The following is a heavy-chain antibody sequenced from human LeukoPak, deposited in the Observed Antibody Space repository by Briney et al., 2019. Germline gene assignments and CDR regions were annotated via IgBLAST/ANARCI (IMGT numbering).Heavy chain of an antibody. J-gene: IGHJ4*02. CDR2: IYPGGSDT. CDR1: GSSFTSYW. Sequence: GESLKISCKGSGSSFTSYWIGWVRQMPGEGLEWMGIIYPGGSDTRYSPSFQGQVTISADKSISTAYLQWSSLKASDTAMYYCARYFGYCSSTSCYAYFDYWGQGTLVTVSS. D-gene: IGHD2-2*01. V-gene: IGHV5-51*01. CDR3: ARYFGYCSSTSCYAYFDY.